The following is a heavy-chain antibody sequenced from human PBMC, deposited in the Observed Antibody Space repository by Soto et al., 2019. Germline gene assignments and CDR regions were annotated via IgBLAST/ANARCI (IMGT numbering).Heavy chain of an antibody. J-gene: IGHJ6*02. CDR2: IYYSGST. V-gene: IGHV4-59*01. Sequence: QVQLQESGPGLVKPSETLSLTCTVSGGSISSYYWSWIRQPPGKGLEWIGYIYYSGSTNYNPSLKSRVTISVDTSKNPFSLKLSSVTAADTAVYYCARDRGVVVPEGDGSWYYYGMDVWGQGTTVTVSS. CDR3: ARDRGVVVPEGDGSWYYYGMDV. CDR1: GGSISSYY. D-gene: IGHD2-2*01.